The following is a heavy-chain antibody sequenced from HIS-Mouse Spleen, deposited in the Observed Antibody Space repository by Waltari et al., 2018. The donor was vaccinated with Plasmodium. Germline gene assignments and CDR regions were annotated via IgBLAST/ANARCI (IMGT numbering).Heavy chain of an antibody. CDR1: GFTFDASA. Sequence: EVQLVESGGGLVQPGRSLRLSCAASGFTFDASAMIWVRQAPGKGLEWVSGISWNSGSIGYADSVKGRFTISRDNAKNSLYLQMNSLRAEDTALYYCAKDQTPYQLLHFDYWGQGTLVTVSS. CDR3: AKDQTPYQLLHFDY. CDR2: ISWNSGSI. J-gene: IGHJ4*02. D-gene: IGHD2-2*01. V-gene: IGHV3-9*01.